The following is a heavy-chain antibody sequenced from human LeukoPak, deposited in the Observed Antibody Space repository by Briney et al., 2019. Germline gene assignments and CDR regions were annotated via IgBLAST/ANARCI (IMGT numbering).Heavy chain of an antibody. D-gene: IGHD2-15*01. CDR1: GGTFSSYA. CDR3: ARGQHCSGGSCPTVMDV. V-gene: IGHV1-69*04. CDR2: IIPILGIA. Sequence: SVKVSCKASGGTFSSYAISWVRQAPGQGLEWMGRIIPILGIANYARKFQGRVTITADKSTSTAYMELSSLRSEDTAVYYCARGQHCSGGSCPTVMDVWGQGTTVTVSS. J-gene: IGHJ6*02.